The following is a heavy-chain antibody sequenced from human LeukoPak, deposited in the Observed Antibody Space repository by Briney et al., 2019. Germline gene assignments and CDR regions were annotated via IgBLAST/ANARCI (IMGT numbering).Heavy chain of an antibody. V-gene: IGHV3-48*04. CDR1: GFTFTGHN. J-gene: IGHJ4*02. D-gene: IGHD3-10*01. Sequence: GGSLRLSCAASGFTFTGHNMNWVRQAPGKGLEWVSFVSISSGTIYYADSVKGRFSISRDNAKSSLDLQMNSLRAEDTAVYYCAREKRWFGELSPPFFDYWGQGTLVTVSS. CDR2: VSISSGTI. CDR3: AREKRWFGELSPPFFDY.